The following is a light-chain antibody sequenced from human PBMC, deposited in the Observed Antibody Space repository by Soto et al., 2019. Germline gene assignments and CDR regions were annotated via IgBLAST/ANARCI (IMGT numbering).Light chain of an antibody. CDR3: QQYGSSPVS. Sequence: EIVLMQSPGTLSLSPGERATLSCRASQSVRSSLLAWYQQKPGQAPRLLIYGASARATGIPDRFSGSGSGTDFTLTISRLEPEDFAVYYCQQYGSSPVSFGQGTKVEIK. CDR1: QSVRSSL. CDR2: GAS. V-gene: IGKV3-20*01. J-gene: IGKJ1*01.